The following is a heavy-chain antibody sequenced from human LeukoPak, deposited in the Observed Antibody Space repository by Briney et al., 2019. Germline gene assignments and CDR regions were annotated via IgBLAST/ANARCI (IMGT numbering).Heavy chain of an antibody. D-gene: IGHD6-13*01. CDR3: ARPTSERIAAADPYYFDY. CDR2: ISYDGSNK. J-gene: IGHJ4*02. Sequence: GGSLRLSCAASGFTFSDYYMSWVRQAPGKGLEWVAVISYDGSNKYYADSVKGRFTISRDNSKNTLYLQMNSLRAEDTAVYYCARPTSERIAAADPYYFDYWGQGTLVTVSS. V-gene: IGHV3-30-3*01. CDR1: GFTFSDYY.